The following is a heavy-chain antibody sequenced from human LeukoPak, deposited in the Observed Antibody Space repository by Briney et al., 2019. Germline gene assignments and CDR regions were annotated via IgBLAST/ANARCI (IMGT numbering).Heavy chain of an antibody. CDR3: AREAGQNYYYYYYMDV. CDR2: INPNSGGT. V-gene: IGHV1-2*02. Sequence: ASVKVSCKASGYTFTGYYMHWVRQAPGQGLEWMGWINPNSGGTNYAQKFQGRVTMTRDTSISTAYMELSRLRSDDTAVYYCAREAGQNYYYYYYMDVWGKGTTVTVSS. CDR1: GYTFTGYY. J-gene: IGHJ6*03. D-gene: IGHD6-13*01.